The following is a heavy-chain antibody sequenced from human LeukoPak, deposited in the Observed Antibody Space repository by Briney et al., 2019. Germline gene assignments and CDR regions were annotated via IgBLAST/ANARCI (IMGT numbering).Heavy chain of an antibody. CDR2: ISSSGSTI. D-gene: IGHD3-22*01. J-gene: IGHJ3*02. CDR1: GFTFSDYY. V-gene: IGHV3-11*01. Sequence: GGSLRLSCAASGFTFSDYYMSWIRQAPGKGLEWVSYISSSGSTIYYADSVKGRFTISRDNAKNSLYLQMNSLRAEDTAVYYCAREYYYCDSSGYSNDAFDIWGQGTMVTVSS. CDR3: AREYYYCDSSGYSNDAFDI.